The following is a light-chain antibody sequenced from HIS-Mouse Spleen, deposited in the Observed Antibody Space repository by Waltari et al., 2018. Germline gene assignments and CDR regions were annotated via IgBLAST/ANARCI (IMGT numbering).Light chain of an antibody. CDR3: CSYAGSSTWV. V-gene: IGLV2-23*01. CDR2: EGS. J-gene: IGLJ3*02. Sequence: QSALTQPASVSGSPGQSITIPCTGTISDVGRYNLVSWYQQHPGKAPKLMIYEGSKRPSGVSNRFSGSKSGNTASMTISGLQAEDEADYYCCSYAGSSTWVFGGGTKLTVL. CDR1: ISDVGRYNL.